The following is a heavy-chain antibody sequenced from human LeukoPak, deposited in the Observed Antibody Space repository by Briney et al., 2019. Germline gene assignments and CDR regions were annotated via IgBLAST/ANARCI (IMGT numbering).Heavy chain of an antibody. D-gene: IGHD6-19*01. Sequence: GASVKVSCKASGYTFTGYYMHWVRQAPGQGLEWMGWISAYNGNTNYAQKLQGRVTMTTDTSTSTAYMELRSLRSDDTAVYYRAREDEWLPSGVWGQGTLVTVSS. CDR3: AREDEWLPSGV. CDR1: GYTFTGYY. J-gene: IGHJ4*02. CDR2: ISAYNGNT. V-gene: IGHV1-18*04.